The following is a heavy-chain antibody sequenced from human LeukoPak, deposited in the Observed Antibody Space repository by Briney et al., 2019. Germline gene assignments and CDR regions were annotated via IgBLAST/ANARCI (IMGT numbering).Heavy chain of an antibody. V-gene: IGHV1-2*02. J-gene: IGHJ4*02. CDR3: ARALIVVVPAAIRGFDY. D-gene: IGHD2-2*01. CDR2: IDPNSGGT. Sequence: ASVKVSCKASGYTFTGYYMHWVRQAPGQGLEWMGWIDPNSGGTNYAQKFQGRVTMTRDTSISTAYMELSRLRSDDTAVYYCARALIVVVPAAIRGFDYWGQGTLVTVSS. CDR1: GYTFTGYY.